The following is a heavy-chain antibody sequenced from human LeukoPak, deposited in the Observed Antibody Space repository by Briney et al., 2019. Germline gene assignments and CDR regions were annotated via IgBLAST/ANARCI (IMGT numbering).Heavy chain of an antibody. D-gene: IGHD6-19*01. CDR1: GFTFSSYS. V-gene: IGHV3-21*01. CDR3: ARALAVAGRGSYNWFDP. Sequence: PGGSLRLSCAASGFTFSSYSMNWVRQAPGKGLEWVSSISSSSYIYYADSVKGRFTISRDNAKNSLYLQMDSLRAEDTAVYYCARALAVAGRGSYNWFDPWGQGTLVTVSS. CDR2: ISSSSYI. J-gene: IGHJ5*02.